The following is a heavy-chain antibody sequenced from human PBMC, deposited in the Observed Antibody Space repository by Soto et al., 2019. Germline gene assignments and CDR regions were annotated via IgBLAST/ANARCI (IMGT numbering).Heavy chain of an antibody. D-gene: IGHD3-22*01. CDR2: INAGSDNT. CDR1: GYTFTKYA. Sequence: ASVKVSCKASGYTFTKYAMHWVRQAPGQRFEWMGLINAGSDNTKYAQKLQGRVTVTMDTSSRTVYMDLSSLRSNDTAIYYCARGGHYDSSGSRNYHYYGMNVWGQGTTVTVSS. J-gene: IGHJ6*02. CDR3: ARGGHYDSSGSRNYHYYGMNV. V-gene: IGHV1-3*01.